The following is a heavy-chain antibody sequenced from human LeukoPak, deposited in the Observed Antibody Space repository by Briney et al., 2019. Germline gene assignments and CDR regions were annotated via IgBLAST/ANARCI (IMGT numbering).Heavy chain of an antibody. CDR1: GYTFTDYY. Sequence: VASVTVSCKASGYTFTDYYMHWVRQAPGQGLEWMGCINLYSGGAHYAQKFQDWLSMTRDTSINTAYMELSSLRSDDTAVYYCARIGHDLYQTFDSWGHGTLITVSS. D-gene: IGHD2-2*01. CDR2: INLYSGGA. J-gene: IGHJ5*01. V-gene: IGHV1-2*04. CDR3: ARIGHDLYQTFDS.